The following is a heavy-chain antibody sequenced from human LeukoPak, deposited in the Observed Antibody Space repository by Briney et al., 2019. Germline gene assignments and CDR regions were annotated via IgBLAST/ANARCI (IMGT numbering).Heavy chain of an antibody. V-gene: IGHV1-2*02. J-gene: IGHJ4*02. Sequence: ASVKVSCKASGYTFTGYYMHWVRQAPGQGLEWMGWINPNSGGTNYAQKFQGRVTMTRDTSISTAYMELSSLRSEDTAVYYCATATIVGAGYFDYWGQGTLVTVSS. CDR2: INPNSGGT. CDR1: GYTFTGYY. D-gene: IGHD1-26*01. CDR3: ATATIVGAGYFDY.